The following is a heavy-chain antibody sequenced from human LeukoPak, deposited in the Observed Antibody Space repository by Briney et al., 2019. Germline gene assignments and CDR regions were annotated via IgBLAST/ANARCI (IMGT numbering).Heavy chain of an antibody. Sequence: PSETLSLTCTVSGGSISSRYCSWIRQPPGKGLEWIGYIDYSGSTNYNPSLKSRVTISVDTSKNQFSLKLSSVTAADTAVYYCARVYSWFGDTPIDYWGQGTLVTVSS. CDR1: GGSISSRY. CDR3: ARVYSWFGDTPIDY. CDR2: IDYSGST. J-gene: IGHJ4*02. V-gene: IGHV4-59*11. D-gene: IGHD3-10*01.